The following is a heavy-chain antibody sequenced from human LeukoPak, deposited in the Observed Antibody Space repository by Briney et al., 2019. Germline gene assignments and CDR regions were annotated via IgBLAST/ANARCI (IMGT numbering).Heavy chain of an antibody. CDR2: ISYDGSNK. D-gene: IGHD5-18*01. Sequence: GGSLRLSCAASGFTFSSYAMHWVRQAPGKGLEWVAVISYDGSNKYYADSVKGRFTISRDNSKNTLYLQMNSLRAEDTAVYYCARDNIVQLWLPGYYYYGMDVWGKGTTVTVSS. J-gene: IGHJ6*04. V-gene: IGHV3-30*04. CDR1: GFTFSSYA. CDR3: ARDNIVQLWLPGYYYYGMDV.